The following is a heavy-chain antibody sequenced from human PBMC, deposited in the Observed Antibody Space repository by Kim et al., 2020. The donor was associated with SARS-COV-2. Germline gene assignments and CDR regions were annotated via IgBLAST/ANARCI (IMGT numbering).Heavy chain of an antibody. CDR3: ARGGVTRLVGMDV. D-gene: IGHD3-3*01. J-gene: IGHJ6*02. Sequence: GGSLRLSCAASGFTFSSYSMNWVRQAPGKGLEWVSSISSSSSYIYYADSVKGRFTISRDNAKNSLYLQMNSLRAEDTAVYYCARGGVTRLVGMDVWGQGTTVTVSS. CDR2: ISSSSSYI. V-gene: IGHV3-21*01. CDR1: GFTFSSYS.